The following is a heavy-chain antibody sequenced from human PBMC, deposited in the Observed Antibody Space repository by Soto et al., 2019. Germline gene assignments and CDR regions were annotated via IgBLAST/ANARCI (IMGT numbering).Heavy chain of an antibody. CDR2: ISAYNGNT. D-gene: IGHD5-12*01. CDR1: GYTFTSYG. V-gene: IGHV1-18*01. J-gene: IGHJ6*02. CDR3: ARDEGLSVATRGYYYYGMDV. Sequence: QVQLVQSGAEVKKPGASVKVSCKASGYTFTSYGISWVRQAPGQGLEWMGWISAYNGNTNYAQKLQGRVTMTTDTSTSTAYMELRSLRSDGTAVYYCARDEGLSVATRGYYYYGMDVWGQGTTVTVSS.